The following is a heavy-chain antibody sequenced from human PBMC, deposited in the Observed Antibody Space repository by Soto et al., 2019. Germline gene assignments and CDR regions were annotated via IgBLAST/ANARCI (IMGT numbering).Heavy chain of an antibody. Sequence: EVQLLESGGGLVQPGGSLSLSCVASGFTFSNYVMSWVRQAPGKGLEWVTAISGSGDSTYYADSVRGRFTISRDNSKDTLYLQMNSLRAEDRALYYCARGVLGSGNYLEHLQHWSQGALVTVSS. D-gene: IGHD1-26*01. V-gene: IGHV3-23*01. CDR1: GFTFSNYV. CDR2: ISGSGDST. CDR3: ARGVLGSGNYLEHLQH. J-gene: IGHJ1*01.